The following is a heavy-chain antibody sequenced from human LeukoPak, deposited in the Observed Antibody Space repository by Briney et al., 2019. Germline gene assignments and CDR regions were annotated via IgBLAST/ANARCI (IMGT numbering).Heavy chain of an antibody. CDR1: GFTFSSYG. Sequence: GGSLRLSCAASGFTFSSYGMHWVRQAPGKGLEWVAVIWYDGSNKYYADSVKGRFTISRDNSKNTLYLQMNSLRAEDTAVYYCARDQRWLQFTFDYWGQGTLVTVSS. CDR2: IWYDGSNK. V-gene: IGHV3-33*01. D-gene: IGHD5-24*01. J-gene: IGHJ4*02. CDR3: ARDQRWLQFTFDY.